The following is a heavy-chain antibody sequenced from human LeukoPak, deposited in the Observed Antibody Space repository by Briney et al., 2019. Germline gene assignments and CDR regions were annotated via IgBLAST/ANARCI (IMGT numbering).Heavy chain of an antibody. D-gene: IGHD4-17*01. Sequence: PGGSLRLSCAASGFTFSNYEMHWVRQAPGKGLEWLAYITSGGVVYQSDSVKGRFTISRDNSKNTLYLQMNSLRAEDTAVYYCARDGKDDYGDYGYYYYYMDVWGKGTTVTVSS. J-gene: IGHJ6*03. V-gene: IGHV3-48*03. CDR3: ARDGKDDYGDYGYYYYYMDV. CDR2: ITSGGVV. CDR1: GFTFSNYE.